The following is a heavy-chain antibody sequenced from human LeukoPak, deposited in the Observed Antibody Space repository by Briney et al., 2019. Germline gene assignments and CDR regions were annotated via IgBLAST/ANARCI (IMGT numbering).Heavy chain of an antibody. J-gene: IGHJ4*02. D-gene: IGHD2-8*01. V-gene: IGHV3-30*03. CDR2: ISYDGTNK. CDR1: GFTFSSYG. CDR3: ATDKFIVVMPAAYDY. Sequence: GGSLRLSCAASGFTFSSYGMHWVRQAPGKGLEWVAVISYDGTNKHYADSVKGRFTISRDNSKNTLYLQMNGLRAEDTAVYYCATDKFIVVMPAAYDYWGRGTLVTVSS.